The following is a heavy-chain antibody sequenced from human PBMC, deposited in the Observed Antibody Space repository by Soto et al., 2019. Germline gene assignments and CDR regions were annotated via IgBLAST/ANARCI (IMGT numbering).Heavy chain of an antibody. D-gene: IGHD3-22*01. CDR3: ASHGVRHYYDSSGPAGY. V-gene: IGHV1-69*13. CDR2: IIPIFGTA. J-gene: IGHJ4*02. CDR1: GGTFSSYA. Sequence: GASVKVSCKASGGTFSSYAISWVRQAPGQGLEWMGGIIPIFGTANYAQKFQGRVTITADESTSTAYMELSSLRSEDTAVYYCASHGVRHYYDSSGPAGYWGQGTLVTVSS.